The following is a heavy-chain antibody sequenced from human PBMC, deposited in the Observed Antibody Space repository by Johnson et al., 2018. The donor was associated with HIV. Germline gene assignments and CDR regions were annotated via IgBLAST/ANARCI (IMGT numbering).Heavy chain of an antibody. J-gene: IGHJ3*02. Sequence: VQLVESGGGVVRPGGSLRLSCAASRFTFDDYAMHWVRQAPGKGLEWVSLLNWDGDSTYSADSVQGRFTISRDNSKNSLYLQMNSLRAEDTAVYYCARDRVGATAFDIWGQGTLVTVSS. CDR2: LNWDGDST. D-gene: IGHD1-26*01. V-gene: IGHV3-43D*03. CDR3: ARDRVGATAFDI. CDR1: RFTFDDYA.